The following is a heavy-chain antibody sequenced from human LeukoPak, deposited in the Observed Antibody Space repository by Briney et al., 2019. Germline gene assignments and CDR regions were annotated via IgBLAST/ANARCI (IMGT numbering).Heavy chain of an antibody. CDR1: RFTFSSYG. V-gene: IGHV3-33*01. CDR3: ARYSGYPLYYFDY. Sequence: PGGSLRLSCAASRFTFSSYGMHWVRQAPGKGLEWVAVIWYDGSNKYYADSVKGRFTISRDNSKNTLYLQMNSLRAEDTAVYYCARYSGYPLYYFDYWGQGTLVTVS. D-gene: IGHD5-12*01. J-gene: IGHJ4*02. CDR2: IWYDGSNK.